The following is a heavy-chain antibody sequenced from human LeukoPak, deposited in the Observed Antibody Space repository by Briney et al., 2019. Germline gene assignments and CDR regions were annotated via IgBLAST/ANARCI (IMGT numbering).Heavy chain of an antibody. V-gene: IGHV4-34*01. CDR1: GGSFSGYY. D-gene: IGHD4-17*01. J-gene: IGHJ5*02. CDR3: ARHGGLLLRYNWFDP. CDR2: INHSGST. Sequence: SETLSLTCAVYGGSFSGYYWSWIRQPPGKGLEWIGEINHSGSTNYNPSLKSRVTISVDTSKNQFSLKLSSVTAADTAVYYCARHGGLLLRYNWFDPWGQGTLVTVSS.